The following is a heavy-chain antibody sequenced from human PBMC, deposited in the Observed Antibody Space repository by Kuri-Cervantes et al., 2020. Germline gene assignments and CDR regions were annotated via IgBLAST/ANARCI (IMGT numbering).Heavy chain of an antibody. CDR2: ISSSSSYI. J-gene: IGHJ3*02. CDR3: ARDLGGIYYGSGRPNAFDI. D-gene: IGHD3-10*01. V-gene: IGHV3-21*01. Sequence: GESLKISCAASGFTFSSYSMNWVRQAPGKGLEWVSSISSSSSYIYYADSVKGRFTISRDNAKNSLYLQMNSLRAEDTAVYYCARDLGGIYYGSGRPNAFDIWGQGTMVTVS. CDR1: GFTFSSYS.